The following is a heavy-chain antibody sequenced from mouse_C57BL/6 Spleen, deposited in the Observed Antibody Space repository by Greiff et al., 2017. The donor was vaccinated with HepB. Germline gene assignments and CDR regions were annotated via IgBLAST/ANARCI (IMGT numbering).Heavy chain of an antibody. CDR3: AREYSRYFDH. J-gene: IGHJ2*01. D-gene: IGHD5-2*01. CDR2: INPYNGGT. V-gene: IGHV1-19*01. Sequence: VQLQQSGPVLVKPGASVKMSCKASGYTFTDYYMNWVKQSHGKSLEWIGVINPYNGGTSYNQKFKGKATLTVDKSSSTAYMELNSLTSEDSAVYYCAREYSRYFDHWGQGTTPTVSS. CDR1: GYTFTDYY.